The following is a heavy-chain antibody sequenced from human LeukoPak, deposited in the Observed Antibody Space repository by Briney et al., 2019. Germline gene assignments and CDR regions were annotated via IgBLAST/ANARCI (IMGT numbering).Heavy chain of an antibody. Sequence: GGSLRLSCAASGFTFDDYAMHWVRQAPGKGLEWVSGISWNSGSIGYADSMKGRFTISRDNAKNSLYLQMNSLRAEDTALYYCAKTYSSRKGYFQHWGQGTLVTVSS. J-gene: IGHJ1*01. CDR2: ISWNSGSI. CDR3: AKTYSSRKGYFQH. D-gene: IGHD6-13*01. V-gene: IGHV3-9*01. CDR1: GFTFDDYA.